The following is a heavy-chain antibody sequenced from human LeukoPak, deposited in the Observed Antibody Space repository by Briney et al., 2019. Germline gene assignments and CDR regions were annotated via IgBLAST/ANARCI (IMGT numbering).Heavy chain of an antibody. CDR2: ISGSGGST. D-gene: IGHD2-15*01. V-gene: IGHV3-23*01. CDR3: AKSGCSGGSCYRPLYGMDV. J-gene: IGHJ6*02. Sequence: GGSLRLSCAASGFTFSSYAVSWVRQAPGKGLEWVSAISGSGGSTYYADSVKGRFTISRDNSKNTLYLQMNSLRAEDTAVYYCAKSGCSGGSCYRPLYGMDVWGQGTTVTVSS. CDR1: GFTFSSYA.